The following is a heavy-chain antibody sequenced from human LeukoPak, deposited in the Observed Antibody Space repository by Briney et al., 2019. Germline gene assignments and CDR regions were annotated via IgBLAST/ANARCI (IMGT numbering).Heavy chain of an antibody. V-gene: IGHV3-53*01. CDR2: IYSGGST. J-gene: IGHJ4*02. D-gene: IGHD3-22*01. Sequence: GGSLRLSCAASGFTFSSYSMSWVRQAPGKGLEWVSVIYSGGSTYYADSVKGRFTISRDNSKNTLYLQMNSLRAEDTAVYYCARGYYYDSSGYSLDYWGQGTLVTVSS. CDR3: ARGYYYDSSGYSLDY. CDR1: GFTFSSYS.